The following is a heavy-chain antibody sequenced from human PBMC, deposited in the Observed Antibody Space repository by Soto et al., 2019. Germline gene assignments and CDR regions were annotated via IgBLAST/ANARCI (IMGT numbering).Heavy chain of an antibody. Sequence: PGGSLRLSCAASGFTFSSYWMHWVRQAPGKGLVWVSRINSDGSSTSYADSVKGRFTISRDNAKNTLYLQMNSLRAEDTAVYYCARFRVIVGAAHYFDYWGQGTLVTVSS. V-gene: IGHV3-74*01. CDR3: ARFRVIVGAAHYFDY. J-gene: IGHJ4*02. CDR2: INSDGSST. D-gene: IGHD1-26*01. CDR1: GFTFSSYW.